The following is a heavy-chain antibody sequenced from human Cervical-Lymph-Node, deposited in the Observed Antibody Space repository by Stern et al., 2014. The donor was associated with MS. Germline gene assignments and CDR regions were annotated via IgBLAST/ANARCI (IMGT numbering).Heavy chain of an antibody. Sequence: VQLVESGAEVKKPGSSVKVSCKASGGTFSSYAISWVRQAPGQGLEWMGGSIPIFGTANYAQKFQGRVTITADESTSTAYMELSSLRSEDTAVYYCASRYCGGDCYSYRYFQHWGQGTLVTVSS. V-gene: IGHV1-69*01. CDR1: GGTFSSYA. J-gene: IGHJ1*01. CDR2: SIPIFGTA. D-gene: IGHD2-21*02. CDR3: ASRYCGGDCYSYRYFQH.